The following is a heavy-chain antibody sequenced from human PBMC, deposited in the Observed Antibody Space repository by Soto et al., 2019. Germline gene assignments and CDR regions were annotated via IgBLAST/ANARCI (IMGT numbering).Heavy chain of an antibody. CDR1: GFTFSSYG. J-gene: IGHJ6*02. D-gene: IGHD3-3*01. CDR3: AKEVWSGPMDV. Sequence: QVQLVESGGGVVQPGRSLRLSCAASGFTFSSYGMHWVRQAPGKGLEWVAVISYDGSNKNYADSVKGRFTTSRDKSKNTQYLQMHSQRAEYTAVYYCAKEVWSGPMDVWGQGTTVTVSS. CDR2: ISYDGSNK. V-gene: IGHV3-30*18.